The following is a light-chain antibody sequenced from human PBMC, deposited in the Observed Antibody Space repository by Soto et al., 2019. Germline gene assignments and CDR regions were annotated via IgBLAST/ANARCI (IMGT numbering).Light chain of an antibody. V-gene: IGKV3D-7*01. CDR1: QSVSSSY. J-gene: IGKJ5*01. Sequence: PGERVTLSCRASQSVSSSYLTWYQQKPGQAPRLLIYGASTRATGIPARFSGSGSGTDFTLTISSLQPEDFAVYYCQHYVTSSITFGQGTRLEIK. CDR3: QHYVTSSIT. CDR2: GAS.